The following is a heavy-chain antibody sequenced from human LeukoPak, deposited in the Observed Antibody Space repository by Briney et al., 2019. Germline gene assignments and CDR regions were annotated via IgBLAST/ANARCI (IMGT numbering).Heavy chain of an antibody. J-gene: IGHJ4*02. D-gene: IGHD2-21*02. Sequence: SQTLSLTCTVSGGSISSGSYYWSWIRQPAGKGLEWIGRIYTSGSTNYNPSLKSRVTISVVTSKNQFSLKLSSVTAADTAVYYCARGDLPKPFDYWGQGTLVTVSS. V-gene: IGHV4-61*02. CDR1: GGSISSGSYY. CDR3: ARGDLPKPFDY. CDR2: IYTSGST.